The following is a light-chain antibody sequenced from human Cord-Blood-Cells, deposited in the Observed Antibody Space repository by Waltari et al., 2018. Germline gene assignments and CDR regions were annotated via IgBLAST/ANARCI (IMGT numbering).Light chain of an antibody. CDR3: SSYTSSSTLDVV. Sequence: QSALTQPASLSGSPGQSITISCTGTSSDVGGYNYVPWYQQHPGKAPKLMIYDVSNRPSGVSNRFSGSKSGNTASLTISGLQAEDEADYYCSSYTSSSTLDVVFGGGTKLTVL. CDR1: SSDVGGYNY. V-gene: IGLV2-14*01. J-gene: IGLJ2*01. CDR2: DVS.